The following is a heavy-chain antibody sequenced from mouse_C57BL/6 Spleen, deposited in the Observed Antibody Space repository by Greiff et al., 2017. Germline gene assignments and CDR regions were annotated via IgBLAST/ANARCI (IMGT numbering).Heavy chain of an antibody. J-gene: IGHJ4*01. Sequence: VQLQQSGAELVKPGASVKLSCKASGYTFTSYWMHWVKQRPGQGLEWIGMIHPNSGSTNYNEKFKSKATLTVDKSSSTAYMQLSSLTSEDSAVYYCASPYSTNWYAMDYWGQGTSVTVSS. CDR1: GYTFTSYW. CDR2: IHPNSGST. D-gene: IGHD2-5*01. V-gene: IGHV1-64*01. CDR3: ASPYSTNWYAMDY.